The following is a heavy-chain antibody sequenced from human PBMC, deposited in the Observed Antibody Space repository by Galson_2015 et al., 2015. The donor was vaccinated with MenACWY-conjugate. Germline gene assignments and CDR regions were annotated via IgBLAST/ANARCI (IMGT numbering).Heavy chain of an antibody. CDR3: ATYCSSPSCYANGAY. J-gene: IGHJ4*02. CDR2: INSDGSSA. V-gene: IGHV3-74*01. Sequence: LRLPCAASGFTFSSYWLHWVRQSPGKGLVWVSRINSDGSSANYADSVKGRFTISRDNAKNTLYLQMNSLRAEDTAVYYCATYCSSPSCYANGAYWGQGTLVTVSS. CDR1: GFTFSSYW. D-gene: IGHD2-2*01.